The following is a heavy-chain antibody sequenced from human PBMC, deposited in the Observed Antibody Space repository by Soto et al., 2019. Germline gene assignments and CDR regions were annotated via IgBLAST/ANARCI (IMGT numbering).Heavy chain of an antibody. CDR1: GGSIGRYY. V-gene: IGHV4-59*01. CDR2: IYYSGST. D-gene: IGHD3-22*01. Sequence: SLEWTVSGGSIGRYYRCWLRQHPGKGLEWIGYIYYSGSTNYNPSLKSRVTISVDTSKNQFSLKLSSVTAADTAVYYCARDYYYYDSSGSNWFDPWGQGTLVTVSS. CDR3: ARDYYYYDSSGSNWFDP. J-gene: IGHJ5*02.